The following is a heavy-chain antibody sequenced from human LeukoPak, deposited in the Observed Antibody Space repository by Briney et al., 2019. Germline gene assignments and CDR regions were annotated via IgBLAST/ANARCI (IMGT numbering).Heavy chain of an antibody. Sequence: PGGSLRLSCAASGFTLSSYSMNWVRQAPGKRLEWVSYISSSSNTIYYADSVKGRFTISRDNAKNSLYLQMDSLRAEDTAVYYCARGDCSGGSCYLSLTTIDYWGQGTLVTVSS. CDR3: ARGDCSGGSCYLSLTTIDY. CDR1: GFTLSSYS. D-gene: IGHD2-15*01. J-gene: IGHJ4*02. CDR2: ISSSSNTI. V-gene: IGHV3-48*01.